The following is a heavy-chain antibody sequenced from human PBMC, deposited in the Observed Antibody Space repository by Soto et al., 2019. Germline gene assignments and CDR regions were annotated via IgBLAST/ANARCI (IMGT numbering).Heavy chain of an antibody. CDR3: ARASFTGGRYFDY. CDR2: IYYSGST. V-gene: IGHV4-59*02. J-gene: IGHJ4*02. D-gene: IGHD3-9*01. CDR1: GRCVSSCY. Sequence: PSETRARTCAVYGRCVSSCYCSLIRQPPGKGLEWIGYIYYSGSTNYNPSLKSRVTISVDTSKNQFSLKLSSVTAADTAVCYCARASFTGGRYFDYWGQGTLVTVSS.